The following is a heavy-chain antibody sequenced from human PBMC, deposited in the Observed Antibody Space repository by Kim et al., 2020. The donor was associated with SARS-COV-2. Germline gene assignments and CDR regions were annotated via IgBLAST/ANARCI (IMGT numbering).Heavy chain of an antibody. CDR2: IYHSGST. Sequence: SETLSLTCTVSGYSISSGYYWGWIRQPPGKGLEWIGSIYHSGSTYYNPSLKSRVTISVDTSKNQFSLKLSSVTAADTAVYYCARDAPGRFGNSGGFDYWGQGTLVTVSS. J-gene: IGHJ4*02. CDR1: GYSISSGYY. D-gene: IGHD3-10*01. V-gene: IGHV4-38-2*02. CDR3: ARDAPGRFGNSGGFDY.